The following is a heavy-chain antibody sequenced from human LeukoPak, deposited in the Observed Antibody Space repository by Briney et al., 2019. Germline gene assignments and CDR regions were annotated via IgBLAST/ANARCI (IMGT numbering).Heavy chain of an antibody. CDR2: ISSSSSYT. CDR3: ARGDISAAGTFDH. J-gene: IGHJ4*02. CDR1: GFTFSDYY. Sequence: GGSLRLSCAASGFTFSDYYMNWIRQAPGKGLEWVSYISSSSSYTNYADSVQGRFTISRDNAKNSLYLQMNSLRDEDTAVYYCARGDISAAGTFDHWGQGTLVTVSS. D-gene: IGHD6-13*01. V-gene: IGHV3-11*03.